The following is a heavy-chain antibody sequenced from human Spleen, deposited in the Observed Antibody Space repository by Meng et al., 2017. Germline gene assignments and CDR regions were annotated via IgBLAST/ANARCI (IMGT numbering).Heavy chain of an antibody. J-gene: IGHJ4*02. CDR2: IIPNNGGT. D-gene: IGHD6-25*01. CDR3: ARDEDISAAGKLFGDY. V-gene: IGHV1-2*06. Sequence: ASVKVSCKASGYTFTAYQMHWVRQAPGQGLEWMGRIIPNNGGTNYAPRFQGRVTMTGDTSISTAYMELSGLRSDDTAMYYCARDEDISAAGKLFGDYWGQGTLVTVSS. CDR1: GYTFTAYQ.